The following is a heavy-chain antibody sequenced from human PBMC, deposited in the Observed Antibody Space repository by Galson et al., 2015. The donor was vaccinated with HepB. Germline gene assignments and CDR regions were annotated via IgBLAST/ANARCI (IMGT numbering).Heavy chain of an antibody. CDR2: INPNSGGT. V-gene: IGHV1-2*02. J-gene: IGHJ6*03. CDR1: GYTFTGYY. CDR3: ARDYLPVGESTSEYYYYMDV. Sequence: SVKVSCKASGYTFTGYYMHWVRQAPGQGLEWMGWINPNSGGTNYAQKFQGRVTMTRDTSISTAYMELSRLRSDDTAVYYCARDYLPVGESTSEYYYYMDVWGKGTTVTVSS. D-gene: IGHD2-2*01.